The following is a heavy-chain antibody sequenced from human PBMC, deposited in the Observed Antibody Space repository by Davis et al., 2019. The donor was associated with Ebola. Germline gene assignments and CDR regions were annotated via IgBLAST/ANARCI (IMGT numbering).Heavy chain of an antibody. V-gene: IGHV3-74*01. J-gene: IGHJ4*02. CDR1: GFTFNNHW. CDR3: AKDISGLARYYFDY. CDR2: IHSYGTTT. D-gene: IGHD1-14*01. Sequence: GESLKISCAASGFTFNNHWMHWVRQAPGKGLVWVARIHSYGTTTAYADSVKGRFTISRDNAKNTLYLQMNSLRAEDTALYYCAKDISGLARYYFDYWGQGTLVTVSS.